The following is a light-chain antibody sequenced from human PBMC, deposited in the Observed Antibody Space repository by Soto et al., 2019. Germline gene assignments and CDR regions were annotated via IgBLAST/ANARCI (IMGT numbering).Light chain of an antibody. CDR1: TSNIGAPYD. J-gene: IGLJ1*01. CDR3: QSYDISLHNYV. CDR2: GDN. V-gene: IGLV1-40*01. Sequence: QFVLTQPPSVSGAPGQRVSISCTGSTSNIGAPYDVHWYQHLPGTAPKLLIYGDNNRPSGVPDRFSGSKSGTSASLAITRLQAEDEADYYCQSYDISLHNYVFGTGTKVHRP.